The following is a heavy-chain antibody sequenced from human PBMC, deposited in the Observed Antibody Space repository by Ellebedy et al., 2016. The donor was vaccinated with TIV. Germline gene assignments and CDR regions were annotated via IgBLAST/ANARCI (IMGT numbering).Heavy chain of an antibody. Sequence: SETLSLTXAVYGGSFSGYYWSWIRQPPGKGLEWIGEINHSGSTNYNPSLKSRVTISVDTSKNQFSLKLSSVTAADTAVYYCTLGYSYGFFGDAFDSWGQGTMVTVSS. CDR1: GGSFSGYY. V-gene: IGHV4-34*01. D-gene: IGHD5-18*01. CDR2: INHSGST. CDR3: TLGYSYGFFGDAFDS. J-gene: IGHJ3*02.